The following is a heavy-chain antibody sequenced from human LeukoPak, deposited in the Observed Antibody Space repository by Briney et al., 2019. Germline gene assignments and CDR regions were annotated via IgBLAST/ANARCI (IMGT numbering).Heavy chain of an antibody. Sequence: GGSLRLSCAASGFTFSSYGMHWVRQAPGKGLEWVSAISGSGGSTYYADSVKGRFTISRDNSKNTLYLQMNSLRAEDTAVYYCAKGKSMAYFDYWGQGTLVTVSS. CDR3: AKGKSMAYFDY. CDR1: GFTFSSYG. V-gene: IGHV3-23*01. J-gene: IGHJ4*02. D-gene: IGHD6-6*01. CDR2: ISGSGGST.